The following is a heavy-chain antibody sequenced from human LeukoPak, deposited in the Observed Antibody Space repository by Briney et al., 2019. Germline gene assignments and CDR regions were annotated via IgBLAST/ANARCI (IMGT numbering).Heavy chain of an antibody. CDR2: ISGDGRER. CDR1: GFIFSTYW. J-gene: IGHJ5*01. V-gene: IGHV3-7*04. Sequence: GRSRRLSCAASGFIFSTYWMNWVRQAPGKGLEWVAGISGDGRERDYVGSVRGRFTISRDNAKNSLYLQMNSLTAEDTAVYYCGRDPDSWGQGTVVTVSS. CDR3: GRDPDS.